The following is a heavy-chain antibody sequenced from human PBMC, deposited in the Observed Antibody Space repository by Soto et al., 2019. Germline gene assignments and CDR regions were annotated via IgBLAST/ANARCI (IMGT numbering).Heavy chain of an antibody. J-gene: IGHJ5*02. D-gene: IGHD3-16*02. CDR1: GGTFSSYT. Sequence: SVKVSCKASGGTFSSYTISWVRQAPGQGLEWMGRIIPILGIANYAQKFQGRVTITADKSTSTVYMELSSLRSEDTAVYYCARGQSIMITFGGVIVRPWGQGTLVTVSS. CDR2: IIPILGIA. V-gene: IGHV1-69*02. CDR3: ARGQSIMITFGGVIVRP.